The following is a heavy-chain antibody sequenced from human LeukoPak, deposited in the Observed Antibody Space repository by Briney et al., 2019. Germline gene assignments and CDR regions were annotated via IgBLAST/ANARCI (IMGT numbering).Heavy chain of an antibody. J-gene: IGHJ3*02. Sequence: EASVKVSCKASGYTFTSYGISWVRQAPGQGLEWMGWISAYNGNTNYAQKLQGRVTMTTDTSTSTAYMELRSLRSDDTAVYYCARDRDSGSYYSRKGRTAFDIWGQGTMVTVSS. CDR3: ARDRDSGSYYSRKGRTAFDI. D-gene: IGHD1-26*01. V-gene: IGHV1-18*01. CDR2: ISAYNGNT. CDR1: GYTFTSYG.